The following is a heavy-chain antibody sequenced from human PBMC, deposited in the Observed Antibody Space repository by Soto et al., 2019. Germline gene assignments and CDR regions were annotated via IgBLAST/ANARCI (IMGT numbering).Heavy chain of an antibody. Sequence: QVQLQESGPGLVKPSETLSLTCTVSGGSISSYYWSWIRQPAGKGLEWIGRIYTSGSTNYNPSLKSRVTMSVDTSKNQFALKLSSVTAADTAVYYCARDPYRGYSYGPYFDYWGQGTLVTVSS. V-gene: IGHV4-4*07. CDR1: GGSISSYY. CDR3: ARDPYRGYSYGPYFDY. CDR2: IYTSGST. J-gene: IGHJ4*02. D-gene: IGHD5-18*01.